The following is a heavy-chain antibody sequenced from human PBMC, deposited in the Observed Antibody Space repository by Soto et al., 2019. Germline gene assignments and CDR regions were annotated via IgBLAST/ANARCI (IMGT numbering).Heavy chain of an antibody. CDR3: ARDGHGMDV. CDR1: GGSVSSGSYQ. J-gene: IGHJ6*02. Sequence: SETLSLTCTVSGGSVSSGSYQWTWIRQPPGKGLEWIGYIHVSGSTNDNPSLKGRVTMSIDTSKNQFSLKRSSVTAADTAVYDCARDGHGMDVWDQGTKVTVS. CDR2: IHVSGST. V-gene: IGHV4-61*01.